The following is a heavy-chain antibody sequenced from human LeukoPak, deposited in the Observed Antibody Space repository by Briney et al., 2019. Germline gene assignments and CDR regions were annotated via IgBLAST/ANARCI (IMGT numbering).Heavy chain of an antibody. CDR2: INPNSGGT. J-gene: IGHJ4*02. D-gene: IGHD6-13*01. V-gene: IGHV1-2*04. Sequence: GASVKVSCKASGYTFTGYYMHWVRQAPGQGLEWMGWINPNSGGTNYAQKFQGWVTMTRDTSISTAYMELSRLRSDDTAVYYCARGPRSSSWADYLDYWGQGTLVTVSS. CDR1: GYTFTGYY. CDR3: ARGPRSSSWADYLDY.